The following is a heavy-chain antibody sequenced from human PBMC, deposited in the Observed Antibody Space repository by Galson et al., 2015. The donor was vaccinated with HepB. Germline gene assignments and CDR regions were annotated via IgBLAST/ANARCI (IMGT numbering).Heavy chain of an antibody. Sequence: SLRLSCASSGFIIRDYPTSWVRQAPGRGLEWLSFIRTNYYRATTEYAPSVRGRFTTSRDDSKNIAYLEMNSLQVDDTAVYYCTRTTTPDSGNWPYFDYWGQGVLVTVSS. CDR2: IRTNYYRATT. CDR1: GFIIRDYP. J-gene: IGHJ4*02. V-gene: IGHV3-49*04. CDR3: TRTTTPDSGNWPYFDY. D-gene: IGHD1-26*01.